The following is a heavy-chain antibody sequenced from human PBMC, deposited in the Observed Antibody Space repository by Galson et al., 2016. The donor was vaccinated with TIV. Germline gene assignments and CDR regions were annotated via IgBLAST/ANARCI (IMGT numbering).Heavy chain of an antibody. Sequence: QSVAEVKKPGESLKISCKGSGYSFSSYWIAWVRQMPGKGLEWMGIIYPDDSDTTYSPSFQGQVTISVDKSISTAYLQWSSLKASDTAIYYCARGVVQATAIYGMDVWGQGTTVTVSS. CDR1: GYSFSSYW. CDR2: IYPDDSDT. CDR3: ARGVVQATAIYGMDV. V-gene: IGHV5-51*01. J-gene: IGHJ6*02. D-gene: IGHD2-2*01.